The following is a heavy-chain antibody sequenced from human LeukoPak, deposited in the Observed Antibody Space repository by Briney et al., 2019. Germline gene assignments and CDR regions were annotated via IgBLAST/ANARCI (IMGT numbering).Heavy chain of an antibody. Sequence: SETLSLTCTVSGFSISPYYWIWIRQPPGKELEWVAFIFYSGRTKYNPSLTSRVTISVDKSKNKFSLRMTSVTAADTAVYYCARHSVGSPHYFDYWGQGTPVTVSS. J-gene: IGHJ4*02. CDR3: ARHSVGSPHYFDY. D-gene: IGHD5/OR15-5a*01. CDR2: IFYSGRT. CDR1: GFSISPYY. V-gene: IGHV4-59*08.